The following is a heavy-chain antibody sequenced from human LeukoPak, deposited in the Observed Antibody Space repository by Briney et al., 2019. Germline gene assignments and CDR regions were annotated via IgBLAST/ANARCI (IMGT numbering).Heavy chain of an antibody. D-gene: IGHD3-10*01. V-gene: IGHV1-69*04. CDR1: GGTFSSYA. CDR3: ARDPYYYGSGSPLNDWYFDL. Sequence: GASVKVSCKASGGTFSSYAISWVRQAPGQGLEWMGRIIPIFGIANYAQKFQGRVTITADKSTSTAYMEPSSLRSEDTAVYYCARDPYYYGSGSPLNDWYFDLWGRGTPVTVSS. J-gene: IGHJ2*01. CDR2: IIPIFGIA.